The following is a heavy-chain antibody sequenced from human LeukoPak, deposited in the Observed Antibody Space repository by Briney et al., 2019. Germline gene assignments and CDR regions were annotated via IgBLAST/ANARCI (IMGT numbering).Heavy chain of an antibody. CDR1: GYTFTGYY. CDR3: ARVGVGTSYFFDY. CDR2: INPNSGGT. D-gene: IGHD4-23*01. Sequence: ASVKVSCKPSGYTFTGYYMHWVRQAPGQGLEWMGWINPNSGGTSYAHKFQGRVTMTRDTSISTAYMELSRVRSDDTAVYYCARVGVGTSYFFDYWGQGNLVTVSS. V-gene: IGHV1-2*07. J-gene: IGHJ4*02.